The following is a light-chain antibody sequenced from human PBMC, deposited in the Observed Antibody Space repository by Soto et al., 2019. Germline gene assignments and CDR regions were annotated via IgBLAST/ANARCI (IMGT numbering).Light chain of an antibody. V-gene: IGKV1-39*01. Sequence: DIHMPQSPSSLSASVGDRVTITCRASPSITTYLNWYRQKPGKAPKLLIYAASSLQSGVPSRFSGSGSETEFTLSISSLQPEYFAPYVCQQIYSAPLTFGGGTKVEIK. CDR3: QQIYSAPLT. CDR2: AAS. CDR1: PSITTY. J-gene: IGKJ4*01.